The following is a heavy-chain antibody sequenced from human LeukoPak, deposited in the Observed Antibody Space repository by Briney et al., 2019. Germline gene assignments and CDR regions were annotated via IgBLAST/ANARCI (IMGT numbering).Heavy chain of an antibody. D-gene: IGHD2-15*01. CDR1: GFTFSNYH. J-gene: IGHJ4*02. Sequence: PGGSLRLSCAASGFTFSNYHMNWVRQAPGKGLEWVSYISRSASTIYYAVSVKGRFTISRDNAQNSLYLQMNSLTAEDTAVYYCARDLVVVPASPYYFDYWGQGTLVTVSS. CDR2: ISRSASTI. V-gene: IGHV3-48*01. CDR3: ARDLVVVPASPYYFDY.